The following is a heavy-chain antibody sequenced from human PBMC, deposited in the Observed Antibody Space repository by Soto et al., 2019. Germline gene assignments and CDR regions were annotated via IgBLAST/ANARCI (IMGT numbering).Heavy chain of an antibody. CDR3: ARDIRSGQLALNWFDP. Sequence: ASVKVSCKASGYTFTGYYMHWVRQAPGQGLEWMGWINPNSGGTNYAQKFQGWVTTTRDKSTSTAYMELSSLRSEDTAVYYCARDIRSGQLALNWFDPWGQGTLVTVSS. CDR1: GYTFTGYY. V-gene: IGHV1-2*04. D-gene: IGHD6-13*01. CDR2: INPNSGGT. J-gene: IGHJ5*02.